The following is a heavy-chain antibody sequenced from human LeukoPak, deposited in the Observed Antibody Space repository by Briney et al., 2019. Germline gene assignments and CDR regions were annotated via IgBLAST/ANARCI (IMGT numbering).Heavy chain of an antibody. J-gene: IGHJ6*03. CDR2: ISSSGSTI. Sequence: PGGSLRLSCATSGFTFSDHYMNWIRQAPGEGLEWVSYISSSGSTIYYADSVKGRFTISRDNAKNSLYLQMNSLRAEDTAVYYCARDSXXGGYXSXYLDXWGKGTTVTXXS. V-gene: IGHV3-11*04. CDR3: ARDSXXGGYXSXYLDX. CDR1: GFTFSDHY. D-gene: IGHD3-16*01.